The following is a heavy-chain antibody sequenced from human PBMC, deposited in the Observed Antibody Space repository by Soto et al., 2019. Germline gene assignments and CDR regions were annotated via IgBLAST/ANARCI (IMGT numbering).Heavy chain of an antibody. CDR3: ARDPGYNWNVPDY. V-gene: IGHV1-18*01. D-gene: IGHD1-20*01. CDR1: GYTFTSYG. J-gene: IGHJ4*02. Sequence: QVQLVQSGAEVKKPGASVKVSCKDSGYTFTSYGISWVRQAPGQGLEWMGWISAYNGNTNYAQKLQGRVTMTTDTSPSTAYIELRSLRSDDTDVYYYARDPGYNWNVPDYWGQGTLVTVSS. CDR2: ISAYNGNT.